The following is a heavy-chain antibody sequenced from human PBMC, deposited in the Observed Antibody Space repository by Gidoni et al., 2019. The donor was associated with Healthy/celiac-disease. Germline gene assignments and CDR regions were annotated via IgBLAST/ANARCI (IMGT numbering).Heavy chain of an antibody. D-gene: IGHD6-6*01. CDR2: IYYSGST. Sequence: LQLQESGPGLAKPSATLSLPCTVSGGSISSSSYYWGWIRQPPGKGLEWIGSIYYSGSTYYNPSLKSRVTISVDTSKNQFSLKLSSVTAADTAVYYCASGPRLAASFDPWGQGTLVTVSS. CDR1: GGSISSSSYY. CDR3: ASGPRLAASFDP. V-gene: IGHV4-39*07. J-gene: IGHJ5*02.